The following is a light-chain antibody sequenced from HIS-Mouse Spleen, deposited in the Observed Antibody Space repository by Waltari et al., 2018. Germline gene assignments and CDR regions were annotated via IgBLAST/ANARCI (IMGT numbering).Light chain of an antibody. CDR1: SSNIGNNY. J-gene: IGLJ3*02. CDR3: AAWDDSLSGPV. V-gene: IGLV1-47*01. CDR2: RNN. Sequence: QSVLTQPPSASGTPGQSVTSSCSGRSSNIGNNYVYWYQQHPGTAPKLIIYRNNQRPSGVPDRFSGSKSGTSASLAISGLRSEDEADYYCAAWDDSLSGPVFGGGTKLTVL.